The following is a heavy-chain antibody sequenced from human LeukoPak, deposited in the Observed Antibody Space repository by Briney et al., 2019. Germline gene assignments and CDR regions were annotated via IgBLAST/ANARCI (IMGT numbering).Heavy chain of an antibody. CDR1: GGSIRSYY. Sequence: SETLSLTCTVSGGSIRSYYWSWIRQPPGKGLEWIWYIYYSGSTNYNPCLMSRVAISVDTSKNQFSLKLSSVTAADTAVYYCAREGVAATFDYWGQGTLVTVSS. CDR2: IYYSGST. CDR3: AREGVAATFDY. D-gene: IGHD2-15*01. J-gene: IGHJ4*02. V-gene: IGHV4-59*13.